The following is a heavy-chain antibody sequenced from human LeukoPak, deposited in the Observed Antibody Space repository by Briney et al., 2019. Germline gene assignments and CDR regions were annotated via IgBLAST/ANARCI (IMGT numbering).Heavy chain of an antibody. CDR1: GFTFSSYA. D-gene: IGHD3-3*01. CDR2: ISSSSSTI. V-gene: IGHV3-48*04. Sequence: GGSLRLSCAASGFTFSSYAMSWVRQAPGKGLEWVSYISSSSSTIYYADSVKGRFTISRDNAKNSLYLQMNSLRAEDTAVYYCAREPPRWLHERFLEWIFDYWGQGTLVTVSS. J-gene: IGHJ4*02. CDR3: AREPPRWLHERFLEWIFDY.